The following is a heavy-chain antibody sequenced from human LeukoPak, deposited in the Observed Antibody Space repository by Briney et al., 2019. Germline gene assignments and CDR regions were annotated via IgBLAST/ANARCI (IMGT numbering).Heavy chain of an antibody. CDR3: ARGFHRLYGSGNYYNPEFDY. D-gene: IGHD3-10*01. Sequence: ASVKVSCKAPGYTFTSYGISWVRQAPGQGLEWMGWISAYNGNTNYAQKLQGRVTMTTDTSTSTAYMELRSLRSEDTAVYYCARGFHRLYGSGNYYNPEFDYWGQGTLVTVSS. J-gene: IGHJ4*02. CDR2: ISAYNGNT. V-gene: IGHV1-18*01. CDR1: GYTFTSYG.